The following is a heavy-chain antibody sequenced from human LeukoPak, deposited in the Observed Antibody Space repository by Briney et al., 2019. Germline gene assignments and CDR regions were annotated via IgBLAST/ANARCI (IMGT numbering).Heavy chain of an antibody. CDR1: GYTFTSYY. CDR2: INPGGGIT. V-gene: IGHV1-46*01. J-gene: IGHJ4*02. Sequence: APVRVSCKASGYTFTSYYMHWVRQAPGQGLEWMGVINPGGGITSYAQKFQGRVTMTRDTSTSTVYMELSSLRSEDTAVYYCARDRAVAGFRFDYWGQGTLVSVSS. CDR3: ARDRAVAGFRFDY. D-gene: IGHD6-19*01.